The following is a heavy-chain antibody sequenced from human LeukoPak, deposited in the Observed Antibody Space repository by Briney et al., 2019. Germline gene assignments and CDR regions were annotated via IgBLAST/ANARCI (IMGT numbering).Heavy chain of an antibody. CDR2: INSDGSEG. CDR1: GFTFSGFW. V-gene: IGHV3-7*03. D-gene: IGHD6-6*01. Sequence: GGSLRLSCAVSGFTFSGFWMCWSRQAPGKGLEWVASINSDGSEGYYADVVKGRFTISRDNAKNSLYLQINSLRAEDTAVYYCARSSYSCSSSVWGQGTMVTVSS. J-gene: IGHJ3*01. CDR3: ARSSYSCSSSV.